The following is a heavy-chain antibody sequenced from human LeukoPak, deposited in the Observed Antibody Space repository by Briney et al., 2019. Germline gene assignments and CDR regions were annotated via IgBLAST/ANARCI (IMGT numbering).Heavy chain of an antibody. V-gene: IGHV1-2*02. D-gene: IGHD6-6*01. Sequence: ASVKVSCKASGYTFTGYYMHWVRQAPGQGLEWMGWINPNSGGTNYAQKSQGRVTMTRDTSISTAYMELSSLRSEDTAVYYCARGRAARPRRHGSNWFDPWGQGTLVTVSS. J-gene: IGHJ5*02. CDR1: GYTFTGYY. CDR3: ARGRAARPRRHGSNWFDP. CDR2: INPNSGGT.